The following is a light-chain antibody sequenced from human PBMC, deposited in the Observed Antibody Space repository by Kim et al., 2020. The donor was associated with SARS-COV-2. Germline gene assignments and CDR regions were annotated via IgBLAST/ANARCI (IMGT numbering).Light chain of an antibody. V-gene: IGKV3-20*01. Sequence: ATATCRGRRRDSSSGYLAWEQQKPGHAPGLLIYAASTMETGVRDRFSGSGSGTDFTLTSRWLESEDVAAYYWQKYWSAPPTFGRGTKVDIK. CDR1: RRDSSSGY. CDR2: AAS. CDR3: QKYWSAPPT. J-gene: IGKJ1*01.